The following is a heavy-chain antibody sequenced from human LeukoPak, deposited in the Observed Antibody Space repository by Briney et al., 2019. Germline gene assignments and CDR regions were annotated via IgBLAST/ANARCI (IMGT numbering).Heavy chain of an antibody. CDR2: IYYSGST. CDR3: ARGRRQYDFWSGPVRYYFDY. J-gene: IGHJ4*02. D-gene: IGHD3-3*01. CDR1: GGSISSYY. V-gene: IGHV4-59*12. Sequence: PSETLSLTCTVSGGSISSYYWSWIRQPPGKGLEWIGYIYYSGSTNYNPSLKSRVTISVDTSKNQFSLKLSSVTAADTAVYYCARGRRQYDFWSGPVRYYFDYWGQGTLVTVSS.